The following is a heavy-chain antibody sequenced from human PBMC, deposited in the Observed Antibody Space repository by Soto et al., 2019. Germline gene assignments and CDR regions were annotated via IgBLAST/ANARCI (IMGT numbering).Heavy chain of an antibody. CDR3: ARIIIAAAGTTDYYGMDV. D-gene: IGHD6-13*01. CDR1: GFSLSNARMG. CDR2: IFSNDEK. V-gene: IGHV2-26*01. Sequence: QVTLKESGPVLVKPTETLTLTCTVSGFSLSNARMGVSWIRQPPGKALEWLAHIFSNDEKSYSTSLKSRLTISNDTSKSQVVLTMTNMDPVDTATYYCARIIIAAAGTTDYYGMDVWGQGPTVTVSS. J-gene: IGHJ6*02.